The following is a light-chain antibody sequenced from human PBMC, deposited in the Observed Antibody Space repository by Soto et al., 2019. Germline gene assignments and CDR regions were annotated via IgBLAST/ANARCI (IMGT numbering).Light chain of an antibody. CDR1: QGINRC. J-gene: IGKJ4*01. CDR3: QQYNVYPLT. V-gene: IGKV1D-16*01. CDR2: AAS. Sequence: DVQRTQSPSSLSASVGDRVTITCRASQGINRCLAWYQQKPGQAPKSLIYAASSLQTGVPSRFSGSESGTDFTLTISSLQPEDSATYYCQQYNVYPLTFGGGTKVEIK.